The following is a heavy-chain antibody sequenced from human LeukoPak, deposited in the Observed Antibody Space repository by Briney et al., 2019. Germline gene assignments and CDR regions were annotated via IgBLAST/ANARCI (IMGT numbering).Heavy chain of an antibody. CDR3: AKDRGYCTNGVCPVTFDY. J-gene: IGHJ4*02. D-gene: IGHD2-8*01. CDR1: GFTFSSYA. Sequence: GRSLRLSCAASGFTFSSYAMHWVRQAPGKGLEWVAVISYDGSNKYYADSVKGRFTISRDNSKNTLYLQMNSLRAEDTAVYYCAKDRGYCTNGVCPVTFDYWGQGTLVTVSS. V-gene: IGHV3-30*04. CDR2: ISYDGSNK.